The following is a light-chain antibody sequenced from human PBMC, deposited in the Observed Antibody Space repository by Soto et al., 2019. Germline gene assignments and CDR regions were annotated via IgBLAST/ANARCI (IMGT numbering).Light chain of an antibody. CDR3: QVWDSSSDHRVV. V-gene: IGLV3-21*02. CDR2: DDG. Sequence: SYELTQAPSGSGAPGQRARITCGGTTIAIKSGHWYRQKPGQAPVLVVYDDGDRPSGIPERFSGANSGNTATLTITRVEAGDEADYHCQVWDSSSDHRVVFGGGTKLTVL. J-gene: IGLJ2*01. CDR1: TIAIKS.